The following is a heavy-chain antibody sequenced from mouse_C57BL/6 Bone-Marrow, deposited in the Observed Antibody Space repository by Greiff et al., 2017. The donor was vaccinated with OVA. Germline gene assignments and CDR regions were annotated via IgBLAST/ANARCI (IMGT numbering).Heavy chain of an antibody. CDR3: ARFSYYYGSSPFAY. D-gene: IGHD1-1*01. J-gene: IGHJ3*01. V-gene: IGHV1-64*01. CDR1: GYTFTSYW. Sequence: QVQLQQPGAELVKPGASVKLSCKASGYTFTSYWMHWVKQRPGQGLEWIGMIHPNSGSTNYNEKFKSKATLTVDKSSSTAYMQLSSLTSEDSAVYYCARFSYYYGSSPFAYWGQGTLVTVSA. CDR2: IHPNSGST.